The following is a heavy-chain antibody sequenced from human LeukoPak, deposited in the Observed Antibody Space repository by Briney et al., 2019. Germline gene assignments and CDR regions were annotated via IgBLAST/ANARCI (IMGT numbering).Heavy chain of an antibody. J-gene: IGHJ2*01. CDR1: GFTFSSYS. Sequence: GGSLRLSCAASGFTFSSYSMNWVRQAPGKGLEWVSSISSSSSYIYYADSVKGRFTISRDNAKNSLYLQMNSLRAEDTAVYYCARSIVGAMEDLWGRGTLVTVSS. V-gene: IGHV3-21*01. D-gene: IGHD1-26*01. CDR3: ARSIVGAMEDL. CDR2: ISSSSSYI.